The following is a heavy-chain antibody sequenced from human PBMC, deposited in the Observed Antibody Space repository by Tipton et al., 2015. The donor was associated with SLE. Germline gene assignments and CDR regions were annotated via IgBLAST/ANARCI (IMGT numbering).Heavy chain of an antibody. Sequence: TLSLTCAVYGGSLSGYYWSWIRQPPGKGLEWIGEINHSGSTNYNPSLKSRVTISVDTSKNQFSLKLSSVTAADTAVYYCAKGPSFDYWGQGTLVTVSS. CDR3: AKGPSFDY. CDR2: INHSGST. CDR1: GGSLSGYY. V-gene: IGHV4-34*01. J-gene: IGHJ4*02.